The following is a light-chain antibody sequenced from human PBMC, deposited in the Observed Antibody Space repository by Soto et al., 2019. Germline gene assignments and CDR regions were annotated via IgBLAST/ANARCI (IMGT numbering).Light chain of an antibody. CDR3: QSYDSSLSGSRV. CDR1: SSNIGAGYD. CDR2: GNS. J-gene: IGLJ3*02. V-gene: IGLV1-40*01. Sequence: QSVLTQSPSVSGAPGQRVTISCTGSSSNIGAGYDVHWYQQLPGTAPKLLIYGNSNRPSGVPDRFSGSKSGTSASLAITGLLAQDEADYYCQSYDSSLSGSRVFGGGTKLTVL.